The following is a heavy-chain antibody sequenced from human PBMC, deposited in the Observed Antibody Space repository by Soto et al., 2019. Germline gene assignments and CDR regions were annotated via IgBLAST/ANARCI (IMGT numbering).Heavy chain of an antibody. CDR2: INQSGST. CDR1: GGSFSGYY. J-gene: IGHJ4*02. D-gene: IGHD2-2*01. V-gene: IGHV4-34*01. CDR3: AREYCTSTSCYVYFDY. Sequence: QVQVQQWGAGLLKPSETLSLTCTVYGGSFSGYYWSWIRQPPGKGLEWIGEINQSGSTKYNPSLKSRVTMSADTSKNHFSLNLTSVTAADTAVYYCAREYCTSTSCYVYFDYWGQGTLVTVSS.